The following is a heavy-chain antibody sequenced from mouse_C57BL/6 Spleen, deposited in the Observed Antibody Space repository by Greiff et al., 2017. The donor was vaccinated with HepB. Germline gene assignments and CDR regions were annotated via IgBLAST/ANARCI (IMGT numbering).Heavy chain of an antibody. V-gene: IGHV5-4*01. CDR2: ISDGGSYT. Sequence: EVQLVESGGGLVKPGGSLKLSCAASGFTFSSYAMSWVRQTPEKRLEWVATISDGGSYTYYPDNVKGRFTISRDNAKNNLYLQMSHLKSEDTAMYYCARDSGIYYDYDYWYFDVWGTGTTVTVSS. D-gene: IGHD2-4*01. CDR1: GFTFSSYA. CDR3: ARDSGIYYDYDYWYFDV. J-gene: IGHJ1*03.